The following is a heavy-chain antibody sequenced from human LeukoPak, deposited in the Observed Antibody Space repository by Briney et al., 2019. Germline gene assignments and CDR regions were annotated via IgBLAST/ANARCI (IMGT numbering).Heavy chain of an antibody. CDR1: GGSISGSSYY. V-gene: IGHV4-39*07. J-gene: IGHJ4*02. D-gene: IGHD6-6*01. CDR2: IYYSGST. Sequence: SETLSLTCTVSGGSISGSSYYWGWIRQPPGKGLEWIGSIYYSGSTYYNPSLKSRVTISVDTSKNQFSLKLSSVTAADTAVYYCARFEAARGFDYWGQGTLVTVSS. CDR3: ARFEAARGFDY.